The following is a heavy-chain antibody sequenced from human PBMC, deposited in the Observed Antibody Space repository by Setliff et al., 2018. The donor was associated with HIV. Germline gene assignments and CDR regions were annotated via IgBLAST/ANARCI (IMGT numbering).Heavy chain of an antibody. J-gene: IGHJ4*02. D-gene: IGHD3-3*01. CDR3: ARDGADYNFRSGSYPFDI. Sequence: GASVKVSCKASGYTFTSYYIHWVRQAPGQGLEWMGWINTNTGSPRFARGFTGRFGFSLDTSVTTTFLHISNLKAEDTAIYYCARDGADYNFRSGSYPFDIWGQGTLVTVSS. CDR1: GYTFTSYY. V-gene: IGHV7-4-1*02. CDR2: INTNTGSP.